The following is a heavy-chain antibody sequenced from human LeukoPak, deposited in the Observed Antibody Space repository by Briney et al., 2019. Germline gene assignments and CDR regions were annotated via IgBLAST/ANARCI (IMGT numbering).Heavy chain of an antibody. CDR3: ARWALKSAFDL. Sequence: SETLSLTCTVSNGSISHYYWTWVRQPPGKGLEWIGYIHYSGNSNYNPSLKSRVTISMDTSKNQFSLNLNSVTAADTAVYYCARWALKSAFDLWGQGTTVTVSS. V-gene: IGHV4-59*13. CDR2: IHYSGNS. J-gene: IGHJ3*01. CDR1: NGSISHYY.